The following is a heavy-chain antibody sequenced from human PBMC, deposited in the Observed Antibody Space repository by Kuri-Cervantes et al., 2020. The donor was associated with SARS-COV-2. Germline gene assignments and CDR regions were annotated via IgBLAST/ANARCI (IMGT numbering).Heavy chain of an antibody. J-gene: IGHJ4*02. CDR3: ARVVGYSSSWYYFDY. Sequence: GGSLRLSCAASGFTVSSNYMSWVRQAPGKGLEWVSVTYSGGSTYYADSVKGRFTISRDNSKNTLYLQMNSLRAEDTAVYYCARVVGYSSSWYYFDYWAREPWSPSPQ. V-gene: IGHV3-53*01. D-gene: IGHD6-13*01. CDR2: TYSGGST. CDR1: GFTVSSNY.